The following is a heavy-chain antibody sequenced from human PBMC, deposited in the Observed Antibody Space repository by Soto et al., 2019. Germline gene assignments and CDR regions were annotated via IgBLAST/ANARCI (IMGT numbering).Heavy chain of an antibody. CDR1: GFTFSNAW. D-gene: IGHD3-9*01. J-gene: IGHJ6*02. CDR2: IKSKTDGGTT. Sequence: PGGSLRLSCAASGFTFSNAWMSWVRQAPGKGLEWVGRIKSKTDGGTTDYAAPVKGRFTISRDDSKNTLYLQMNSLKTEDTAVYYCTTGVVLRYFDWLPGAMDVWGQGTTVTVSS. V-gene: IGHV3-15*01. CDR3: TTGVVLRYFDWLPGAMDV.